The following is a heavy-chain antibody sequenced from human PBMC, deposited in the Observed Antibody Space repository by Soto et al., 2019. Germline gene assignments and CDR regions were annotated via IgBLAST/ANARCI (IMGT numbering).Heavy chain of an antibody. CDR2: ISYDGSNK. CDR3: AKPWAHSSDNYNWFDP. V-gene: IGHV3-30*18. J-gene: IGHJ5*02. D-gene: IGHD3-22*01. Sequence: GSLRLSCAASGFTFSSYGMHWVRQAPGKGLEWVAVISYDGSNKYYADSVKGRFTISRDNSKNTLYLQMNSLRAEDTAVYYCAKPWAHSSDNYNWFDPWGQGTLVTVSS. CDR1: GFTFSSYG.